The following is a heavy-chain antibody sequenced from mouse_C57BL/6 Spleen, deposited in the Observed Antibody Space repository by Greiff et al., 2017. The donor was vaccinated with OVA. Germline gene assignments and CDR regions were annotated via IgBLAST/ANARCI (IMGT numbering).Heavy chain of an antibody. J-gene: IGHJ4*01. CDR2: ISYDGSN. CDR1: GYSITSGYY. Sequence: VQLQQSGPGLVKPSQSLSLTCSVPGYSITSGYYWNWIRQFPGNKLEWMGYISYDGSNNYNPSLKNRISITRDTSKNQFFLKLNSVTTEDTATYYCAREESYAPYYAMDYWGQGTSVTVSS. V-gene: IGHV3-6*01. D-gene: IGHD6-5*01. CDR3: AREESYAPYYAMDY.